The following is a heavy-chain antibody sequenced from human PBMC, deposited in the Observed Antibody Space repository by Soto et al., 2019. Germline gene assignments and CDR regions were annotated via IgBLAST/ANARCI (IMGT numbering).Heavy chain of an antibody. CDR2: IYLDGST. Sequence: QVQLQESGPGLVKASGTLSLTCVVSGGSINTGHWWNWVRQTPGKGLEWIGEIYLDGSTNYNPSLKSRVTLSLEKSKNQFSLKLNSVTAADTAVYYCARGSDYYDTSGPPGYWGQGTLVTVSS. CDR1: GGSINTGHW. CDR3: ARGSDYYDTSGPPGY. D-gene: IGHD3-22*01. J-gene: IGHJ4*02. V-gene: IGHV4-4*02.